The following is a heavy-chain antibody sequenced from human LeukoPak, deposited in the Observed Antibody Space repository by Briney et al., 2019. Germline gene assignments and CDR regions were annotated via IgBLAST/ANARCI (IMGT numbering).Heavy chain of an antibody. V-gene: IGHV3-38-3*01. Sequence: PGGSLRLSCAASGFTVSSNEMSWVRQAPGKGLEWVSSISGGSTYYADSRKGRFTISRDNSKNTLHLQMSSLRSEDTAVYYCATAYCGGDCSQSYYYAMDVWGQGTTVTVSS. CDR3: ATAYCGGDCSQSYYYAMDV. CDR1: GFTVSSNE. J-gene: IGHJ6*02. CDR2: ISGGST. D-gene: IGHD2-21*02.